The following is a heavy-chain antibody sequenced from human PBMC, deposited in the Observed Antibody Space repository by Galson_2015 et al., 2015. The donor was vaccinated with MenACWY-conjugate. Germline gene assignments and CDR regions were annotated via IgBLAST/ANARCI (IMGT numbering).Heavy chain of an antibody. J-gene: IGHJ4*02. D-gene: IGHD2-15*01. CDR2: ISSGCSSI. V-gene: IGHV3-11*01. Sequence: SLRLSCAASGFTFSDYDMSWIRQAPGKGQEWVSYISSGCSSISHAEIVKGRFTISRDNATNSQYLQMNSLSAEDTVVYYCAREGGAAKEFVYWGQGTLVTVSS. CDR3: AREGGAAKEFVY. CDR1: GFTFSDYD.